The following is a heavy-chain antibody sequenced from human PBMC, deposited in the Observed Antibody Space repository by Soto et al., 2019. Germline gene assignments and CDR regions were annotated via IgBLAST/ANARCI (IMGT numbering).Heavy chain of an antibody. CDR1: GFTFSNAW. V-gene: IGHV3-15*01. CDR3: RIKGY. Sequence: EVQLLESGGGLVKPGGSLRLSCAASGFTFSNAWMSWVRQAPGKGLEWVGRIKSKTDAGTTDDAAPVKGRFTISRDDSKKTPYLQMNSLKTENTAVYYFRIKGYWGQGTLVTVSS. J-gene: IGHJ4*02. CDR2: IKSKTDAGTT. D-gene: IGHD2-15*01.